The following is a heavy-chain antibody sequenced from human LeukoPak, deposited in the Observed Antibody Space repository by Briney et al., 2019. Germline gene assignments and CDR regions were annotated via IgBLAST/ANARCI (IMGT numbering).Heavy chain of an antibody. V-gene: IGHV4-59*01. D-gene: IGHD3-16*01. CDR3: ARLRGHFFPDY. CDR1: GGSLSNYY. Sequence: SETLSLTCAVSGGSLSNYYWTWIRQSPGKGLEWIAYIFYTGTTNYNPSLKSRVTISVDTSRNQFSLKLEAVTAADTAVYYCARLRGHFFPDYWGEGTLVTVSS. J-gene: IGHJ4*02. CDR2: IFYTGTT.